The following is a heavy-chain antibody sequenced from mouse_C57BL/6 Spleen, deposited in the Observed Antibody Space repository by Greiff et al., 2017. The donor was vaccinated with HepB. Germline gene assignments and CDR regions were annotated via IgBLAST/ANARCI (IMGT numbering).Heavy chain of an antibody. J-gene: IGHJ4*01. CDR2: ISDGGSYT. Sequence: EVKLMESGGGLVKPGGSLKLSCAASGFTFSSYAMSWVRQTPEKRLEWVATISDGGSYTYYPDNVKGRFTISRDNAKNNLYLQMSHLKSEDTAMYYCARDQRHYAMDYWGQGTSVTVSS. CDR3: ARDQRHYAMDY. V-gene: IGHV5-4*01. CDR1: GFTFSSYA.